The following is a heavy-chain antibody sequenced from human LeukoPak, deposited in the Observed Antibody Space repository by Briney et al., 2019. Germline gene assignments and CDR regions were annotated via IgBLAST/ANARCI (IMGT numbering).Heavy chain of an antibody. Sequence: SETLSLTCTVSGGSIRSSSYNWGWVRQAPGKGLEWIGSIYYRGSTYYNPSLKSRVTISVDTSKNQFSLKLSSVTAADTAVYYCARTVGTTSAFDIWGQGTMVTVSS. D-gene: IGHD1-1*01. CDR1: GGSIRSSSYN. CDR2: IYYRGST. V-gene: IGHV4-39*07. CDR3: ARTVGTTSAFDI. J-gene: IGHJ3*02.